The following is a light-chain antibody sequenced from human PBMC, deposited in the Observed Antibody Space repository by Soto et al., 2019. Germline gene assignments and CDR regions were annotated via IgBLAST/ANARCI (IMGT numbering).Light chain of an antibody. CDR3: QQYNKWPLT. Sequence: EIVLTQSPGTLSLSPGERATLSCTATQSGSSSYLGWYQQKPGQAPRLLIYAASSRATGIPDRFSGSGSGTDFTLTISSLQSEDFAVYYCQQYNKWPLTFGPGTKVDIK. V-gene: IGKV3D-20*02. CDR2: AAS. CDR1: QSGSSSY. J-gene: IGKJ3*01.